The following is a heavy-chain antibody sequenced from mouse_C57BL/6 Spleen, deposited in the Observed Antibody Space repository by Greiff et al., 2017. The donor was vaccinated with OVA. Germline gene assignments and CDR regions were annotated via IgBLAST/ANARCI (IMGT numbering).Heavy chain of an antibody. CDR1: GFTFSSYA. V-gene: IGHV5-4*01. CDR3: ASPYDYEDWFAY. Sequence: EVQVVESGGGLVKPGGSLKLSCAASGFTFSSYAMSWVRQTPEKRLEWVATISDGGSYTYYPDNVKGRFTISRDNAKNNLYLQMSHLKSEDTAMYYCASPYDYEDWFAYWGQGTLVTVSA. J-gene: IGHJ3*01. D-gene: IGHD2-4*01. CDR2: ISDGGSYT.